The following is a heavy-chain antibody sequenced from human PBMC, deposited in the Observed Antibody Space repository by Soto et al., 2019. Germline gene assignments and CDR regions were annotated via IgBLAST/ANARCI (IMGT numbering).Heavy chain of an antibody. V-gene: IGHV3-33*08. CDR2: IWYDGSNK. Sequence: PGGSLRLSCAASGFTFSSYGMHWVRQAPGKGLEWVAVIWYDGSNKYYADSVKGRFTISRDNSKNTLYLQMNSLRAEDTAVYYCAVWALITGTTVSDYYYYGMDVWGQGTTVTVSS. D-gene: IGHD1-7*01. CDR1: GFTFSSYG. J-gene: IGHJ6*02. CDR3: AVWALITGTTVSDYYYYGMDV.